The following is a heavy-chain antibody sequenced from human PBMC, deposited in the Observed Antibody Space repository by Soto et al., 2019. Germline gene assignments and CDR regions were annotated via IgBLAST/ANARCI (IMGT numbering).Heavy chain of an antibody. V-gene: IGHV1-3*01. J-gene: IGHJ6*02. Sequence: QVQLVQSGAEVKKPGASVKVSCKASGYTFTSYAMHWVRQAPGQRLEWMGWINAGNGNTKYSQKFQGRVTITRDTSASTDYMELSSLRSEDTAVYYCARGGTLRLGELWNYGMDVWGQGTTVTVSS. D-gene: IGHD3-16*01. CDR1: GYTFTSYA. CDR2: INAGNGNT. CDR3: ARGGTLRLGELWNYGMDV.